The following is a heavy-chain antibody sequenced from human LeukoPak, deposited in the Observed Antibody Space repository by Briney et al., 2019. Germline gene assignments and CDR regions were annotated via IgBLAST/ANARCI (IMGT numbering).Heavy chain of an antibody. CDR2: ISSSSSYI. CDR1: GFTFSSYS. CDR3: AREGSYLVRGVIITWAFDI. Sequence: PGGSLRLSCAASGFTFSSYSMNWVRQAPGKGLEWVSSISSSSSYIYYADSVKGRFTISRDNAKNSLSLQMNSLRAEDTAVYYCAREGSYLVRGVIITWAFDIWGQGTMVTVSS. V-gene: IGHV3-21*01. D-gene: IGHD3-10*01. J-gene: IGHJ3*02.